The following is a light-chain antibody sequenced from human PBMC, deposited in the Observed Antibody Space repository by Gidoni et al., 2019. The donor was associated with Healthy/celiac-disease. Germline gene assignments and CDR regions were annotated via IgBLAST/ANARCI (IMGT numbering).Light chain of an antibody. J-gene: IGKJ1*01. CDR2: LGS. CDR1: QSLLHSNGYNY. V-gene: IGKV2-28*01. CDR3: MQALQTPWA. Sequence: MAMSQSPLSLPVTPGEPASISCRSSQSLLHSNGYNYLDWYLQKPGQSPQLLIYLGSNRASGVPDRFSGSGSGTDFTLKISRVEAEDVGVYYCMQALQTPWAFGQGTKVEIK.